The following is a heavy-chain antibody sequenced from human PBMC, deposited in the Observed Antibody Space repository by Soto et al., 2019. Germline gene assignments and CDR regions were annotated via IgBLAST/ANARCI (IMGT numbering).Heavy chain of an antibody. J-gene: IGHJ4*02. V-gene: IGHV4-39*01. D-gene: IGHD5-18*01. CDR3: ARLGGSRSGYGSLDY. Sequence: QLQLQESGPGLVKPSETLSLTCTVSGGSISSSSYYWGWIRQPPGKGLEWIGSIYYSGSTYYNPSLKSRVTISVDTSKNRFFVKLSSVTAADTAVYYCARLGGSRSGYGSLDYWGQGTLVTVSS. CDR1: GGSISSSSYY. CDR2: IYYSGST.